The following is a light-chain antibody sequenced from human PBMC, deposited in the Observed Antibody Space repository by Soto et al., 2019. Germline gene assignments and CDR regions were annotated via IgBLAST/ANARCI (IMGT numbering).Light chain of an antibody. CDR3: QQYGSSPWT. CDR2: GAS. Sequence: EIVLTQSPGTLSLSPGERATISCRASQSVSSSYLAWYQQKPGQAPRLLIYGASSRATGIPDRFSGSGSGTDFTLTISRLEPEDFAVYYCQQYGSSPWTFGQGTQVEI. V-gene: IGKV3-20*01. J-gene: IGKJ1*01. CDR1: QSVSSSY.